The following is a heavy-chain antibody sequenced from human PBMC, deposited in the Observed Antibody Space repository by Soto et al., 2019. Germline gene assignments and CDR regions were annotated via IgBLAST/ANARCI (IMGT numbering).Heavy chain of an antibody. V-gene: IGHV2-5*02. CDR1: GFSLSTSGVG. CDR3: AHLGGSGGYYPPDFDY. D-gene: IGHD3-10*01. J-gene: IGHJ4*02. Sequence: QITLKESGPTLVKPTQTLTLTCTFSGFSLSTSGVGVGWIRQPPGKALEWLALIYWDDDKRYSPSLKSRLTITKNTSKNQVVLTMTNMDPVDTATYYCAHLGGSGGYYPPDFDYWGQGTLVTVSS. CDR2: IYWDDDK.